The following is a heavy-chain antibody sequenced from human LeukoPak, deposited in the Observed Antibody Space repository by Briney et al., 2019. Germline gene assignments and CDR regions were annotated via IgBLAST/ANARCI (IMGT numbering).Heavy chain of an antibody. J-gene: IGHJ4*02. V-gene: IGHV4-31*03. CDR3: ARDLYSNWWYFDY. Sequence: SQTLSLTCTVSGGSISSGGYYWSWIRQHPGKGLEWIGYIYYSGSTYYNPSLKSRVTISVDTSKNQFSLKLSSVTAADTAVYYCARDLYSNWWYFDYWGQGTLVTVSS. D-gene: IGHD4-11*01. CDR1: GGSISSGGYY. CDR2: IYYSGST.